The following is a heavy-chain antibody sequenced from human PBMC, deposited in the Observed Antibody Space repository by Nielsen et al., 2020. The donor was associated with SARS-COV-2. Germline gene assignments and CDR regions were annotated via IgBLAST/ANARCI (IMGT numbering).Heavy chain of an antibody. Sequence: GESLKISCVDSGLTFSGYSMNWVRQAPGKGLEWVAHISSNGWTPYYADSVRGRFTISRDNAKDSLYLQMNNLRAEDTAVYYCALGVMDVWGQGTTVTVSS. CDR3: ALGVMDV. CDR1: GLTFSGYS. V-gene: IGHV3-48*01. D-gene: IGHD6-13*01. J-gene: IGHJ6*02. CDR2: ISSNGWTP.